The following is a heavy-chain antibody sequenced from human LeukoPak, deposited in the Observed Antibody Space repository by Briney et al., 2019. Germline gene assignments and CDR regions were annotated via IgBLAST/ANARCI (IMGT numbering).Heavy chain of an antibody. J-gene: IGHJ2*01. CDR2: INPSGGST. CDR3: ARDGAVSGTSDWYFDL. D-gene: IGHD3-10*01. Sequence: ASVKASCKASGYSFTSKYMHWVRQAPGQGLEWMGIINPSGGSTSYAQKFQGRVTMTRDTSTSTVYMELSSLRSEDTAVYYCARDGAVSGTSDWYFDLWGRGTLVTVSS. CDR1: GYSFTSKY. V-gene: IGHV1-46*01.